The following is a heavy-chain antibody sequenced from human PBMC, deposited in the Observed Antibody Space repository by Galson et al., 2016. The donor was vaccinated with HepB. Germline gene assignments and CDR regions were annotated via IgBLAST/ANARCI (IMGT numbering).Heavy chain of an antibody. D-gene: IGHD2-15*01. CDR2: IYNSGST. CDR3: ARVSTIVAFRDAFDI. CDR1: GGSISSGGYS. J-gene: IGHJ3*02. Sequence: TLSLTCSVSGGSISSGGYSWSWIRQHPGKGLEWIGNIYNSGSTYYNPSLKSRVSISVDTSENQFSLRLSSVTAADTAVYYCARVSTIVAFRDAFDIWGQGTVVTVSS. V-gene: IGHV4-31*03.